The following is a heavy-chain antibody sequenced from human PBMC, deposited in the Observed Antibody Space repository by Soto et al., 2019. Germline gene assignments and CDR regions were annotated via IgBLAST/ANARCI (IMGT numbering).Heavy chain of an antibody. D-gene: IGHD2-21*01. V-gene: IGHV4-61*08. CDR1: GGSISSGGYY. CDR2: IYYSGST. CDR3: TRGGDPYKTGH. Sequence: SETLSLTCTVSGGSISSGGYYWSWIRQHPGKGLEWIRYIYYSGSTYYNPSLKGRVTMSVDTSKNQFSLKLTSVNTADTAIYYCTRGGDPYKTGHWGQGTLVTVSS. J-gene: IGHJ4*02.